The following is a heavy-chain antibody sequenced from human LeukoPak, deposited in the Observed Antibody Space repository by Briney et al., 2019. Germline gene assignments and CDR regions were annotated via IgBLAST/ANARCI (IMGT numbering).Heavy chain of an antibody. CDR2: IYYSGST. V-gene: IGHV4-59*08. D-gene: IGHD3-22*01. CDR3: ARHISYYYDSSGYYYIWFDP. J-gene: IGHJ5*02. Sequence: SETLSLTCTVSGGSISSYYWSWIRQPPGKGLEWIGYIYYSGSTNYNTSLKSRVTISVDTSKNQFSLKLSSVTAADTAVYYCARHISYYYDSSGYYYIWFDPWGQGTLVTVSS. CDR1: GGSISSYY.